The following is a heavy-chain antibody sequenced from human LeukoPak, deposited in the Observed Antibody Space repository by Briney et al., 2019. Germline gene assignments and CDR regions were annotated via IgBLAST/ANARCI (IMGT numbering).Heavy chain of an antibody. V-gene: IGHV1-46*01. J-gene: IGHJ5*02. Sequence: ASVKVSCKASGYTFTSYYMHWVRQAPGQGLEWMGIINPSGGSTSYAQKFQGRVTMTRDMSTSTVYMKLSSLRSEDTAVYYCARDLFSSGYGSGFDPWGQGTLVTVSS. CDR3: ARDLFSSGYGSGFDP. D-gene: IGHD3-22*01. CDR2: INPSGGST. CDR1: GYTFTSYY.